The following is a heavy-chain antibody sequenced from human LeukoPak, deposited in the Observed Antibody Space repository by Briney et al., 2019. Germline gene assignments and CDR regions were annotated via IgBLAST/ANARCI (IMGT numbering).Heavy chain of an antibody. Sequence: GGSLRLSCAASEFTFSSYWMSWVRQAPGKGLEWVANIKQDGSEKYYVDSVKGRFTVSRDNAKNSLYLQMNSLRAEDTAVYYCARSANYGVNWFDPWGQGTLVTVSS. V-gene: IGHV3-7*05. D-gene: IGHD4-17*01. CDR2: IKQDGSEK. J-gene: IGHJ5*02. CDR3: ARSANYGVNWFDP. CDR1: EFTFSSYW.